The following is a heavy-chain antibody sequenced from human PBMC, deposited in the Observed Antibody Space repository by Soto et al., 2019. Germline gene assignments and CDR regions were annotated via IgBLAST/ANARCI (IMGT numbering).Heavy chain of an antibody. V-gene: IGHV3-48*02. Sequence: GGSLRLSCAASGFTFSSYSMNWVRQAPGKGLEWVSYIRSSSSTIYYADSVKGRFTISRDNAKNSLYLQMNSLRDEDTAVYYCARDQVETVMEGRLTAVSLLGYYGMDVWGQGTTVTVSS. J-gene: IGHJ6*02. D-gene: IGHD5-18*01. CDR3: ARDQVETVMEGRLTAVSLLGYYGMDV. CDR1: GFTFSSYS. CDR2: IRSSSSTI.